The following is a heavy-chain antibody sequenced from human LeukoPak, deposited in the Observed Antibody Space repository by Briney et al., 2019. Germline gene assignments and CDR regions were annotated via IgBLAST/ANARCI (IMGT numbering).Heavy chain of an antibody. D-gene: IGHD4-17*01. CDR3: AKDVPIFDYGDYRGN. J-gene: IGHJ4*02. Sequence: GGSLRLSCAASGFTFSSYGMHWVRQAPGKGLEWVAVISYDGSNKYYADSVKGRFTISRDNSKNTLYLQMNSLRAEDTAVYYCAKDVPIFDYGDYRGNWGQGTLVTVSS. CDR2: ISYDGSNK. V-gene: IGHV3-30*18. CDR1: GFTFSSYG.